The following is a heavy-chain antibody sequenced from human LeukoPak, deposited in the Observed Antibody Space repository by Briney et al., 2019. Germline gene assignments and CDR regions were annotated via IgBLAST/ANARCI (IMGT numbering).Heavy chain of an antibody. CDR3: AIDLWTYGSGSYYNFLYYYYYMDV. J-gene: IGHJ6*03. CDR2: IIPIFGTA. D-gene: IGHD3-10*01. Sequence: RASVKVSCKASGGTFSSYAISWVRQAPGQGLEWMGGIIPIFGTANYAQKFQGRVTITADESTSTAYMELSSLRSEDTAVYYCAIDLWTYGSGSYYNFLYYYYYMDVWGKGTTVTISS. V-gene: IGHV1-69*13. CDR1: GGTFSSYA.